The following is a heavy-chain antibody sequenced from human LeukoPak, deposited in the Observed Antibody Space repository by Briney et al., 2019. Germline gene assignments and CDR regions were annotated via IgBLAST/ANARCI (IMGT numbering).Heavy chain of an antibody. J-gene: IGHJ4*02. CDR2: ISGSGGST. CDR3: AKGPTGAGTFRGDY. D-gene: IGHD6-13*01. V-gene: IGHV3-23*01. Sequence: GGSLRLSCAASGFTFSNYAMSWVRQAPRKGLEWVSTISGSGGSTYYADSVKGRFTISRDNSKNTLYVQMNSLRAEDTAVYYCAKGPTGAGTFRGDYWGQGTLVTVSS. CDR1: GFTFSNYA.